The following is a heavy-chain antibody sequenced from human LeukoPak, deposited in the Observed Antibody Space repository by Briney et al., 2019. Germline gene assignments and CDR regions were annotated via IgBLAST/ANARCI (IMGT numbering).Heavy chain of an antibody. V-gene: IGHV3-9*03. J-gene: IGHJ4*02. CDR2: ISWNSGSI. CDR1: GFTFDDYA. CDR3: AKDITLYYYGYCFDY. D-gene: IGHD3-10*01. Sequence: PGRSLRLSCAASGFTFDDYAMHWVRQAPGKGMEWVSGISWNSGSIGYADSVKGRFTISRDNAKNSLYLQMNSLRAEDMALYYCAKDITLYYYGYCFDYWGQGTLVTVSS.